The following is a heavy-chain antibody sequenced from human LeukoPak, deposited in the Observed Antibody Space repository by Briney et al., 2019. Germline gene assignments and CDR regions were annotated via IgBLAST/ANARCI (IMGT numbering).Heavy chain of an antibody. CDR2: ISGSGGST. D-gene: IGHD3-3*01. J-gene: IGHJ6*02. Sequence: GGSLRLSCAASGFTFSSYSMNWVRQAPGKGLEWVSAISGSGGSTYYADSVKGRFTISRDNSKNTLYLQMNSLRAEDTAVYYCAKEQPSTIFGVVIQYYYYGMDVWGQGTTVTVSS. CDR1: GFTFSSYS. CDR3: AKEQPSTIFGVVIQYYYYGMDV. V-gene: IGHV3-23*01.